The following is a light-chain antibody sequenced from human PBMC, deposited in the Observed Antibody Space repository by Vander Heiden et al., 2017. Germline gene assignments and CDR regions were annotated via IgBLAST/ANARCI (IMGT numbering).Light chain of an antibody. J-gene: IGLJ2*01. CDR1: ALPNQY. CDR2: KDS. Sequence: SYELTHPPSVSVSPGQTARITCSGDALPNQYAYWYQQKPGQAPVVVVYKDSVRPSGIPERVSGSSSGTTVTLTISGVQAEDEADYYCQSVDSTGTYVVFGGVTKLTVL. CDR3: QSVDSTGTYVV. V-gene: IGLV3-25*03.